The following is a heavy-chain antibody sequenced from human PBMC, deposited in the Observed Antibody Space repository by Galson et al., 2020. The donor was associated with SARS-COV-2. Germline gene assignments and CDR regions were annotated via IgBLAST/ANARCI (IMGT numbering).Heavy chain of an antibody. CDR1: GFTFSSYG. Sequence: GESLKISCAASGFTFSSYGMHWVRQAPGKGLEWVAVISYDGSNKYYADSVKGRFTISRDNSKNTLYLQMNSLRAEDTAVYYCAKDVLLWFGDSGYGMDVWGQGTTVTGSS. CDR3: AKDVLLWFGDSGYGMDV. V-gene: IGHV3-30*18. J-gene: IGHJ6*02. D-gene: IGHD3-10*01. CDR2: ISYDGSNK.